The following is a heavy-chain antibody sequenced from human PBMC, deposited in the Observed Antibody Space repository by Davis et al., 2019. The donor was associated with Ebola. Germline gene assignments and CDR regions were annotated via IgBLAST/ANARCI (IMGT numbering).Heavy chain of an antibody. V-gene: IGHV4-59*11. CDR1: GGSISSHY. CDR2: IYYSGST. D-gene: IGHD6-13*01. Sequence: MPSETLSLTCTVSGGSISSHYWSWIRQTPGKGLEWIGHIYYSGSTNYNPSLTSRVTISVDTSKNQFSLKLSSVTAADTAVYYCARLRDSSSWYYYYYMDVWGKGTTVTVSS. J-gene: IGHJ6*03. CDR3: ARLRDSSSWYYYYYMDV.